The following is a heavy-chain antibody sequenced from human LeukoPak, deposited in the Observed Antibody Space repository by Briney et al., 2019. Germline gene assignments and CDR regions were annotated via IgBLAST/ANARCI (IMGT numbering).Heavy chain of an antibody. CDR3: ARVGEGVPFDY. V-gene: IGHV4-34*01. CDR1: GGSFSGYY. Sequence: SETLSLTCAVYGGSFSGYYWSWIRQPPGKGLEWIGEINHSGSTNYNPSLKSRVTISVVTSKNQFSLKLSSVTAADTAVYYCARVGEGVPFDYWGQGTLVTVSS. CDR2: INHSGST. J-gene: IGHJ4*02. D-gene: IGHD2-8*01.